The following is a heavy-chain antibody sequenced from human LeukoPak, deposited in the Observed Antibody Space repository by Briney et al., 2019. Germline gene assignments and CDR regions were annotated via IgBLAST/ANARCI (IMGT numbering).Heavy chain of an antibody. J-gene: IGHJ3*01. CDR1: GDSISSAYS. V-gene: IGHV4-30-2*01. Sequence: SQTLSLTCAVSGDSISSAYSWSWIRQPPGKGLEWIGYIYHTGSTSYNPSLKTRVTISIDRPRNQFSLKLSFVTAADTAMYYCARVVGATSHDTFDVWGQGTMVTVSS. CDR2: IYHTGST. D-gene: IGHD1-26*01. CDR3: ARVVGATSHDTFDV.